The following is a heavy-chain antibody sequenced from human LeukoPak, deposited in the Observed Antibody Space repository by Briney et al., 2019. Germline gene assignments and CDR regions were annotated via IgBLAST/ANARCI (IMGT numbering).Heavy chain of an antibody. CDR1: GFTFSSYS. J-gene: IGHJ4*02. CDR3: ARGDSDYDILTGYYNVIGY. D-gene: IGHD3-9*01. CDR2: ISSSSSTI. Sequence: GGSLRLPCAASGFTFSSYSMNLVRQAPGKGLEWVSYISSSSSTIYYADSVKGRFTISRDNAKNSLYLQMNSLRAEDTAVYYCARGDSDYDILTGYYNVIGYWGQGTLVTVSS. V-gene: IGHV3-48*01.